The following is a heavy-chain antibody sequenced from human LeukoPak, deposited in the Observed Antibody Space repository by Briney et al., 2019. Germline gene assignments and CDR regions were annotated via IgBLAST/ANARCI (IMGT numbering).Heavy chain of an antibody. D-gene: IGHD6-6*01. CDR3: ARWSGSVTARNYYYYMDV. Sequence: SETLSLTCTVSGGSISNYYWSWIRQPPGKGLEWIGNIYYSGGTKYSPSLKSRVTISVDTSKNQFSLKLTSVTAADTAVYYCARWSGSVTARNYYYYMDVWGEGTTVTVSS. CDR2: IYYSGGT. J-gene: IGHJ6*03. CDR1: GGSISNYY. V-gene: IGHV4-59*08.